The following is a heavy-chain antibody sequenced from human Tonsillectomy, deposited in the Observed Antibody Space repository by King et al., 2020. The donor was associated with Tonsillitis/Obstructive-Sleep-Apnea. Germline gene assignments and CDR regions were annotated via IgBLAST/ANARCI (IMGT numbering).Heavy chain of an antibody. V-gene: IGHV3-13*04. Sequence: VQLVESGGGLVQPGGSLRLSCAASGFTFSSYDMHWVRHATGKGLEWVSAIGTAGDTYYPGSVKGRFTISRENAKNSLCLQMNSLRAGDTAVYYCAREDGDYGFDLWGRGTLVTVSS. J-gene: IGHJ2*01. CDR2: IGTAGDT. D-gene: IGHD4-17*01. CDR1: GFTFSSYD. CDR3: AREDGDYGFDL.